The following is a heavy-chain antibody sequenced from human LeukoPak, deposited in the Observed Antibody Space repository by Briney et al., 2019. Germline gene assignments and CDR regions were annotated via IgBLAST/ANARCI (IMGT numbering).Heavy chain of an antibody. CDR3: ARGQRGLPF. V-gene: IGHV4-59*01. CDR2: IYYSGST. Sequence: PSETLSLTCTVSGGSISLYYWNWVREPPGKGLEWIGSIYYSGSTNPNPSLKSRVTFPVDKSKKQFYLKLTSVTAADTAMYYCARGQRGLPFWGQGTLVTVSS. D-gene: IGHD3/OR15-3a*01. J-gene: IGHJ4*02. CDR1: GGSISLYY.